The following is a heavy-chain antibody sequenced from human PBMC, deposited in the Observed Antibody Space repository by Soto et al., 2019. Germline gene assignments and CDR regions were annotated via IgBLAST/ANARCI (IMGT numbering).Heavy chain of an antibody. Sequence: EVQLVESGGGLIQPGGSLRLSCAASGFTVSSNYMSWVRQAPGKGLAWVSVIYSGGSTYYADSVKGRFTISRDNSKNAQYIQMNSLRAEDTAVYYCAREKGRGVYGDPNYGMDVWGQGTTVTVSS. CDR2: IYSGGST. CDR3: AREKGRGVYGDPNYGMDV. D-gene: IGHD4-17*01. CDR1: GFTVSSNY. J-gene: IGHJ6*02. V-gene: IGHV3-53*01.